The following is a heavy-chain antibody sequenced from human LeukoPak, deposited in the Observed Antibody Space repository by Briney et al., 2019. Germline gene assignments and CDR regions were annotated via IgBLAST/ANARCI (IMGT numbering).Heavy chain of an antibody. CDR3: ARDKGYLAFDY. CDR1: GFTFSSYA. V-gene: IGHV3-7*01. Sequence: GGSLRLSCAASGFTFSSYAMSWVRQAPGKGLEWVANINQDGSEKYYVDSVKGRFTISRDNAKNSLYLQMNSLRAEDTAVYYCARDKGYLAFDYWGQGTLVTVSS. J-gene: IGHJ4*02. D-gene: IGHD2-15*01. CDR2: INQDGSEK.